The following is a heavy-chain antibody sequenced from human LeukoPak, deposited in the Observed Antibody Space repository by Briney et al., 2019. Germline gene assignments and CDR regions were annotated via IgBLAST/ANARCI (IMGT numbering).Heavy chain of an antibody. CDR3: AREKGDYGGTLDY. CDR2: ISYDGSNK. Sequence: GGSLRLSCAASGFTFSSCAMHWVRQAPGKGLEWVAVISYDGSNKYYADSVKGRLTISRDNSKNTLYLQMNSLRAEDTAVYYCAREKGDYGGTLDYWGQGTLVSVSS. CDR1: GFTFSSCA. V-gene: IGHV3-30*04. J-gene: IGHJ4*02. D-gene: IGHD4-23*01.